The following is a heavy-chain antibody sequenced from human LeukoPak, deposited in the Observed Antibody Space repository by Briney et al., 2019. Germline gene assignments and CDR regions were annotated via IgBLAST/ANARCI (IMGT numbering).Heavy chain of an antibody. CDR2: MFYGGST. J-gene: IGHJ4*02. Sequence: SETLSLTCTVSGDSISRSSWSWIRQPPGKGLEWIGYMFYGGSTNHNPSLKSRVTISVDTSKNQFSLKLSSVTAADTAVYYCASLGAVAGYYFDYWGQGTLVTVSS. D-gene: IGHD6-19*01. V-gene: IGHV4-59*08. CDR1: GDSISRSS. CDR3: ASLGAVAGYYFDY.